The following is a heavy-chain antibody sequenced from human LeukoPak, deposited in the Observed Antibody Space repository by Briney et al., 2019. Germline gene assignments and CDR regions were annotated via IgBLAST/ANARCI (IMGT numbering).Heavy chain of an antibody. D-gene: IGHD4-23*01. Sequence: GGSLRLSCAASGFTFSSYAMSWVRQAPGKGLEWVSAISGSGGSTYYADSVKGRFTISRDNSKNTLYLQMNSLRAEDTAVYYCAKVPTPVYYYYYGMDVWGQGTTATVSS. J-gene: IGHJ6*02. V-gene: IGHV3-23*01. CDR3: AKVPTPVYYYYYGMDV. CDR2: ISGSGGST. CDR1: GFTFSSYA.